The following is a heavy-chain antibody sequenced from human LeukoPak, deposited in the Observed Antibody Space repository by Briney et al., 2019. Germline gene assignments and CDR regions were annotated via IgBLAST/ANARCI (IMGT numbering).Heavy chain of an antibody. D-gene: IGHD3-22*01. CDR1: GFTFSSYA. Sequence: PGGSLRLSCAASGFTFSSYAMSWVRQAPGEGPEWVSAISGSGGSTYYADSVKGRFTISRDNSKNTLYLQMNSLRAEDTAVYYCARGWTYYYDSSGYLDYWGQGTLVTVSS. J-gene: IGHJ4*02. V-gene: IGHV3-23*01. CDR3: ARGWTYYYDSSGYLDY. CDR2: ISGSGGST.